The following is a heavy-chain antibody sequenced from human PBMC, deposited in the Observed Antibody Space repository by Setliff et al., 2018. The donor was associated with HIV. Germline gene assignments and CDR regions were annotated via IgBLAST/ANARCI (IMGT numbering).Heavy chain of an antibody. CDR3: ARGTWMQARRWFDS. V-gene: IGHV1-69*13. CDR2: IIPILGTT. CDR1: GSTFNNYA. D-gene: IGHD5-18*01. J-gene: IGHJ5*01. Sequence: SVKVSCKASGSTFNNYAISWVRQAPGQGLEWMGGIIPILGTTNYAQKIQGRVKFSADESTGTAYMDLTRLRVDDTAIYYCARGTWMQARRWFDSWGQGTQVTVSS.